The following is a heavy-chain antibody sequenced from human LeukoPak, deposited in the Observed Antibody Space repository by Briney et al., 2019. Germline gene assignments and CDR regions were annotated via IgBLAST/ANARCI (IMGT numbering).Heavy chain of an antibody. CDR3: ARGGGMAGYCSSTSCYVHAFDI. D-gene: IGHD2-2*01. CDR2: IYTSGST. J-gene: IGHJ3*02. V-gene: IGHV4-4*07. CDR1: GGSISSYY. Sequence: SETLSLTCTVSGGSISSYYWSWIRQPAGKGLEWIGRIYTSGSTNYNPSLKSRVTMSVDTSKNQFSLKLSSVTAADTGVYYCARGGGMAGYCSSTSCYVHAFDIWGQGTMVTVSS.